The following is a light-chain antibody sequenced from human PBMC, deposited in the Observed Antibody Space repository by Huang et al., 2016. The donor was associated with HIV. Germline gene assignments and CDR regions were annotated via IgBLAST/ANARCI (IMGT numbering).Light chain of an antibody. CDR1: QTIITY. J-gene: IGKJ2*01. CDR2: GAS. Sequence: TQSPSSLSASVGDRVTITCRASQTIITYLNWYQQKPGKAPKLLIYGASSLHSGVPSRFSGSGSGTDFTLTISSLQPDDFATYYCQQSFNTPPYTFGQGTKLEIK. V-gene: IGKV1-39*01. CDR3: QQSFNTPPYT.